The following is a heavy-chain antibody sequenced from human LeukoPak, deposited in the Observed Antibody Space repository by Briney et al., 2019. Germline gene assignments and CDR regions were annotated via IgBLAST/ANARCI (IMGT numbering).Heavy chain of an antibody. D-gene: IGHD3-3*01. J-gene: IGHJ4*02. CDR3: ARGVYDFWSGSQDRSDY. V-gene: IGHV4-34*01. Sequence: SETLSITCAVYGGSFSGYYWSWIRQPPGKGLEWIGEINHSGSTNYNPSLKSRVTISVDTSKNQFSLKLSSVTAADTAVYYCARGVYDFWSGSQDRSDYWGQGTLVTVSS. CDR1: GGSFSGYY. CDR2: INHSGST.